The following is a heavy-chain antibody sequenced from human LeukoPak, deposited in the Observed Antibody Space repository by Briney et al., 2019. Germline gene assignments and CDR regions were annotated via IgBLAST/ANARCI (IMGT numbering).Heavy chain of an antibody. Sequence: PSETLSLTCAVYGGSFSGYYWSWIRQPPGKGLEWIGEINHSGSTNYNPSLKSRVTISVDTSRNQFSLKLSSVTAADTAVYYCARHAYLDYWGQGTLVTVSS. CDR3: ARHAYLDY. V-gene: IGHV4-34*01. CDR1: GGSFSGYY. CDR2: INHSGST. J-gene: IGHJ4*02.